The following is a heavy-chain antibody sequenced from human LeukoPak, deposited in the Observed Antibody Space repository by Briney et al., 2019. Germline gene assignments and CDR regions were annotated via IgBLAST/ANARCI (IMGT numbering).Heavy chain of an antibody. V-gene: IGHV3-30*18. Sequence: PGTSLRLSCAASGFTLSSCGMHWVRQAPGKGLEWVAVITYDGITTYFDDSVKGRFTISRDTSKSMLYLQMNSLRPEDTAVYYCVKEQSSGNYRTADFWDQGTLVTVSS. CDR1: GFTLSSCG. CDR3: VKEQSSGNYRTADF. J-gene: IGHJ4*02. D-gene: IGHD3-10*01. CDR2: ITYDGITT.